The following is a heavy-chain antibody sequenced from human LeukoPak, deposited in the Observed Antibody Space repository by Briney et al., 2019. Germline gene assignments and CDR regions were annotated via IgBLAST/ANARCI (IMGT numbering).Heavy chain of an antibody. Sequence: KPSETLSLTCAVYGGSFSGYYWSWIRQPPGKGLEWIGEINHSGSTNYNPSLKSRVTISVDTSKNQFSLKLSSVTAADTAVYYCARSGSIAPLDYWGQGTLVTVSS. J-gene: IGHJ4*02. CDR1: GGSFSGYY. D-gene: IGHD6-6*01. CDR3: ARSGSIAPLDY. CDR2: INHSGST. V-gene: IGHV4-34*01.